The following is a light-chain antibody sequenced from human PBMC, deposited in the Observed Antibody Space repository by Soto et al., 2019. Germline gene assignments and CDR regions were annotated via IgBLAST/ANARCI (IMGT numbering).Light chain of an antibody. V-gene: IGKV3-11*01. J-gene: IGKJ1*01. CDR1: QSVSSY. Sequence: EILLTQSPATLSLSPGERATLSCRASQSVSSYLAWYQKKPGQAPRLLIYDASNRATGIPARLSGSGYGTDLTITISSIETEDFEVYYCQQRSNWPRTFGQGTKVDIK. CDR3: QQRSNWPRT. CDR2: DAS.